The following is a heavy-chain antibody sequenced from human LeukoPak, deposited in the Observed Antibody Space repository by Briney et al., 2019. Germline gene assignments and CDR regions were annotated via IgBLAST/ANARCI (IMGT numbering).Heavy chain of an antibody. Sequence: PSVKVSCKASGYTFTGYYMHWVRQAPGQGLEWMGWINPNSGGTNYAQKFQGRVTMTRDTYISTAYMELSRLGSDDTAVYYCARCSSGSFSKWFDPWGQGTLVTVSS. D-gene: IGHD3-10*01. CDR2: INPNSGGT. CDR1: GYTFTGYY. V-gene: IGHV1-2*02. CDR3: ARCSSGSFSKWFDP. J-gene: IGHJ5*02.